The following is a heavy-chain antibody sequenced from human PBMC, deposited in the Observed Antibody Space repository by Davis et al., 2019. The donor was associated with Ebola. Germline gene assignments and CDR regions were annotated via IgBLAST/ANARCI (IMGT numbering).Heavy chain of an antibody. CDR3: ARRDIAAAGMFDY. Sequence: SETLSLTCTVSGGSISSSSYYWGWIRQPPGKGLEWIGSIYYSGSTYYNPSLKSRVTISVDTSKNQFSLKLSSVTAADTAVYYCARRDIAAAGMFDYWGQGTLVTVSS. J-gene: IGHJ4*02. CDR1: GGSISSSSYY. V-gene: IGHV4-39*01. D-gene: IGHD6-13*01. CDR2: IYYSGST.